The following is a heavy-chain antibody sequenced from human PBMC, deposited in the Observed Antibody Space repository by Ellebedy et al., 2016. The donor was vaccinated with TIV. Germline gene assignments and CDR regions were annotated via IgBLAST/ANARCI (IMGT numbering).Heavy chain of an antibody. CDR2: INSDGSNS. CDR3: ACWSGDWNGPFEY. D-gene: IGHD2-21*02. J-gene: IGHJ4*02. CDR1: GFTFSSYW. Sequence: GESLKISCAASGFTFSSYWMHWVRQTPGKGLVWVSRINSDGSNSIYADSVKGRFTISRDNAKTTLYLQMNSLRAVETAVYYCACWSGDWNGPFEYWGPGTLVTVST. V-gene: IGHV3-74*01.